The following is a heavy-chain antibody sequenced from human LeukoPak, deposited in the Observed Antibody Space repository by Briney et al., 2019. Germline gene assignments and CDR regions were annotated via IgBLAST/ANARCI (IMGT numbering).Heavy chain of an antibody. CDR1: GYTFTNYG. V-gene: IGHV1-18*01. Sequence: ASVKVSCMASGYTFTNYGISWVRQAPGQGLVWMGWISANSGKTNYALNLQGGVTMTIDTSTSTAYMELRSLSSDDTAVYYCARAYYYDSSGYYYDYFDYWGQGTLVTVSS. CDR2: ISANSGKT. CDR3: ARAYYYDSSGYYYDYFDY. D-gene: IGHD3-22*01. J-gene: IGHJ4*02.